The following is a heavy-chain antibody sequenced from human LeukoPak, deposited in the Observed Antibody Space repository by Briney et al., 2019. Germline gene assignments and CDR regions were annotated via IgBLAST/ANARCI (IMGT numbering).Heavy chain of an antibody. CDR2: INHNGNVN. V-gene: IGHV3-7*03. CDR1: GFTFSSFW. CDR3: ARGGGLDV. Sequence: GGSLRLSCAASGFTFSSFWMNWARQAPGKGLEWVPSINHNGNVNYYVDSVKGRFTISRDNAKNSLYLQMSNLRAEDTAVYFCARGGGLDVWGQGATVTVSS. J-gene: IGHJ6*02.